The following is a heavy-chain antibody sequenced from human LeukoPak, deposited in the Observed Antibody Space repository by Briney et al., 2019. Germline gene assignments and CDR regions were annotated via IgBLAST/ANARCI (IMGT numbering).Heavy chain of an antibody. CDR3: ARGPGVRGDY. CDR2: ISYDGSNK. D-gene: IGHD3-16*02. V-gene: IGHV3-30*01. CDR1: GFTFSSYA. Sequence: GGSLRLSCAASGFTFSSYAMHWVRQAPGKGLEWVAVISYDGSNKYYADSVKGRFTISRDNSKNTLYLQVNSLRAEDTAVYYCARGPGVRGDYWGQGTLVTVSS. J-gene: IGHJ4*02.